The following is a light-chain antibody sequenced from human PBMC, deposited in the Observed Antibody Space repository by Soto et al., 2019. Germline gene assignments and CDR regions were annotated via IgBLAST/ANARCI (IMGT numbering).Light chain of an antibody. CDR3: AAWDDSLNGVV. CDR2: NNN. V-gene: IGLV1-44*01. Sequence: QSALTQPPSASGTPGQRVTISCSGSNSNIGSYTVNWYQHLPGTAPKLLISNNNQRPSGVPDRFSASKSGTSASLAISGLQSDDEADYYCAAWDDSLNGVVFGGGTKVTVL. CDR1: NSNIGSYT. J-gene: IGLJ2*01.